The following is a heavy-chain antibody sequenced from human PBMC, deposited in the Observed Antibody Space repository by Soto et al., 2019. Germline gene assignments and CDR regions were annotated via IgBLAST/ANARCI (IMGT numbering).Heavy chain of an antibody. CDR2: IIPIFGTA. J-gene: IGHJ3*02. CDR3: GKGTEYYDNSCYYFIPLGI. V-gene: IGHV1-69*01. Sequence: QVQLVQSGAEVKKPGSSVKVSCKASGGTFSSYAISWVRQAPGQGLEWMGGIIPIFGTANYAQKFQGRVTITAGESTSTADMDLSCLRSEGTAVCYWGKGTEYYDNSCYYFIPLGIWGQGTMVTVSS. D-gene: IGHD3-22*01. CDR1: GGTFSSYA.